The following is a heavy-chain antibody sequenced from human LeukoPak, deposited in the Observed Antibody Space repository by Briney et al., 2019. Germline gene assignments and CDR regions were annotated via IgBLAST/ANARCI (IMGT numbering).Heavy chain of an antibody. J-gene: IGHJ4*02. Sequence: SQTLSLTCTVSGGSISSGDYYWSWIRQPPGTGLEWIGYIYYSRSTYYNPSLKSRVTISVDTSKNQFSLKLSSVTAADTAVYYCARYTATTVTFDYWGQGTLVTVSS. D-gene: IGHD4-17*01. CDR3: ARYTATTVTFDY. V-gene: IGHV4-30-4*01. CDR2: IYYSRST. CDR1: GGSISSGDYY.